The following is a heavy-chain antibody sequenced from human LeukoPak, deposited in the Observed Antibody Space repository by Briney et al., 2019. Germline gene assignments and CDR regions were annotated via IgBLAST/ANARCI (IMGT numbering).Heavy chain of an antibody. V-gene: IGHV4-39*01. J-gene: IGHJ4*02. CDR3: ASPHVDYGGNSLFDY. D-gene: IGHD4-23*01. CDR2: IYYSGST. Sequence: SETLSLTCTVSGGSISSSSYSWGWIRQPPGKGLEWIGSIYYSGSTYYNPSLKSRVTISVDTSKNQSSLKLSSVTAADTAVYYCASPHVDYGGNSLFDYWGQGTLVTVSS. CDR1: GGSISSSSYS.